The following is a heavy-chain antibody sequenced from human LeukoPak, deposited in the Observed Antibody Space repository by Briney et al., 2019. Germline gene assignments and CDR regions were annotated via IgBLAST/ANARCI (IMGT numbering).Heavy chain of an antibody. V-gene: IGHV4-59*01. Sequence: PSETLSLTCTVSGGSISSYYWSWIRQPPGKGLEWIGYIYYSGSTNYNPSLKSRVTISVDASKNQFSLKLSSVTAADTAVYYCARGVYGGYFDQWGQGALVTVSS. CDR1: GGSISSYY. CDR3: ARGVYGGYFDQ. J-gene: IGHJ4*02. CDR2: IYYSGST. D-gene: IGHD4/OR15-4a*01.